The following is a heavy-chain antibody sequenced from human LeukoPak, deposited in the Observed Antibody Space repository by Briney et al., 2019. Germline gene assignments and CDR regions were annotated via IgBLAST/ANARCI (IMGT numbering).Heavy chain of an antibody. CDR2: INYSGST. Sequence: SETLSLTCTVSGGSIGTYYWNWIRKPPGKGLEWIGYINYSGSTDYNPSLKSRVTMSVDTSKNQFSLKLSSVTAADTAVYFCGRRTSYDTLTGYIYWYFDLWGRGTLVTVSS. V-gene: IGHV4-59*01. D-gene: IGHD3-9*01. J-gene: IGHJ2*01. CDR3: GRRTSYDTLTGYIYWYFDL. CDR1: GGSIGTYY.